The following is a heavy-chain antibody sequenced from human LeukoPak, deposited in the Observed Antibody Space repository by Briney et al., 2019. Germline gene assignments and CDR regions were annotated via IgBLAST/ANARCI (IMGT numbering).Heavy chain of an antibody. CDR1: GFTFNSDG. CDR2: ISGSGGST. CDR3: AKGEETFDY. V-gene: IGHV3-23*01. J-gene: IGHJ4*02. Sequence: GGSLRLSCEASGFTFNSDGMHWVRQAPGKGLEWVSAISGSGGSTYYADSVRGRFTISRDNSKNTLYLQINSLRAEDTAVYCCAKGEETFDYWGQGTLVTVSS.